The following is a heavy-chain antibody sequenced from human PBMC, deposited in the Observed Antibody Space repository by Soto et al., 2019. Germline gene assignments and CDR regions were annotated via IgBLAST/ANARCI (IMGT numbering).Heavy chain of an antibody. CDR2: IYWEDDK. D-gene: IGHD3-22*01. J-gene: IGHJ3*02. CDR1: GFSVSTSGVG. V-gene: IGHV2-5*02. CDR3: AHVYDIDAFDN. Sequence: QITLKESGPTLVKPTQTLTLTCTFSGFSVSTSGVGVGWIRQPPGKALEWLALIYWEDDKRYSPSLKSRLTITKDTSKNQVVLTMTNMDPVDTATYYCAHVYDIDAFDNWGQGTMVTVSS.